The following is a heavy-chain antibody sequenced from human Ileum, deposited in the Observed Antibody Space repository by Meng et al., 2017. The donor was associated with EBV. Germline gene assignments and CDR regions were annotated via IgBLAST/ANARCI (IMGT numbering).Heavy chain of an antibody. D-gene: IGHD4-17*01. CDR2: IKTNTGNP. CDR1: ADSVTNYA. CDR3: AVFYGDFGNPSDS. J-gene: IGHJ4*02. V-gene: IGHV7-4-1*02. Sequence: EDLGQLGAAVGEPGASGKVFGKASADSVTNYAMNWVRQARGQRVEWMGWIKTNTGNPTYAQGFNGRIVLFLDTSVSTAYLQISSLKAEDTAVYYCAVFYGDFGNPSDSWGQGTLVTVSS.